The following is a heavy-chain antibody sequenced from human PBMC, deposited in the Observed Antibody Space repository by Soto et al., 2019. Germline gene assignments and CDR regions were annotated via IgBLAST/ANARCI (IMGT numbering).Heavy chain of an antibody. CDR2: ISYDGSNK. Sequence: PGGSLRLSCAASGFTFSSYGMHWVRQAPGKGLEWVAVISYDGSNKYYADSVKGRLTISRDNSKNTLYLQMNSLRAEDTAVYYCADLSGSLDNWFDPWGQGTLVTVSS. J-gene: IGHJ5*02. CDR3: ADLSGSLDNWFDP. D-gene: IGHD1-26*01. CDR1: GFTFSSYG. V-gene: IGHV3-30*03.